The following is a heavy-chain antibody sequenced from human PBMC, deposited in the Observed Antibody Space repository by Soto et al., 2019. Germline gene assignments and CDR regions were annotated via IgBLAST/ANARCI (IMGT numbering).Heavy chain of an antibody. V-gene: IGHV4-39*01. J-gene: IGHJ5*02. D-gene: IGHD1-7*01. CDR1: GGSISSSTYY. Sequence: SETLSLTCTVSGGSISSSTYYWGWIRQPPGKGLSLEWIGSIYFSGSTYYNPSLKSRVTISVDTSKNQFSLKLSSVTAADTAVYYCARLVELFDPWGPGTLVTVSS. CDR3: ARLVELFDP. CDR2: IYFSGST.